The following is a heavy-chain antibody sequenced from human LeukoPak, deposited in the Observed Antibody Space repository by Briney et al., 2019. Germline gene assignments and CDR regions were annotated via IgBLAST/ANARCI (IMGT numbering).Heavy chain of an antibody. CDR3: ARVSTAAAGYYYYYYYMDV. V-gene: IGHV4-59*01. Sequence: PSETLSLTCTVSGGSISSYYWSWIRQPPGKGLEWIGYIYYGGSTNYNPSLKSRVTISVDTSKNQFSLKLSSVTAADTAVYYCARVSTAAAGYYYYYYYMDVWGKGTTVTISS. D-gene: IGHD6-13*01. CDR2: IYYGGST. J-gene: IGHJ6*03. CDR1: GGSISSYY.